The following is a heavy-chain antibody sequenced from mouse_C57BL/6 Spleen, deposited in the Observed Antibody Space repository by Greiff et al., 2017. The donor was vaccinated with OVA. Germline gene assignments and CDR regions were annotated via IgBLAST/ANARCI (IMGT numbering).Heavy chain of an antibody. CDR3: ARGAMDY. CDR2: IDPSDSYT. V-gene: IGHV1-69*01. Sequence: QVQLQQSGAELVMPGASVKLSCKASGYTFTSYWMHWVKQRPGQGLEWIGEIDPSDSYTNYNQKFKGKSTLTVDTSSSTAYMQLSSLTSEDSAVYYCARGAMDYWGQGTSVTVSS. CDR1: GYTFTSYW. J-gene: IGHJ4*01.